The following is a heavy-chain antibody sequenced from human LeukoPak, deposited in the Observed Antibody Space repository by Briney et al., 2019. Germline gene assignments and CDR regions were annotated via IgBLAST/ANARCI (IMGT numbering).Heavy chain of an antibody. V-gene: IGHV4-59*08. CDR2: IYYSGST. Sequence: SETLSLTCTVSGGSISSYYWSWIRQPPGKGLEWIGYIYYSGSTNYNPSLKSRVTISVDTSKNQFSLKLSSVTAADTAVYYCARRAGDGYNFAFDIWGQGTMVTVSS. CDR1: GGSISSYY. CDR3: ARRAGDGYNFAFDI. J-gene: IGHJ3*02. D-gene: IGHD5-24*01.